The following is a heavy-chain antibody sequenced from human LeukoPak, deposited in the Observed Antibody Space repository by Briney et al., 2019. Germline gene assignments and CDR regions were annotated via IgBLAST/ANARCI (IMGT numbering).Heavy chain of an antibody. CDR2: VSSSSTYM. J-gene: IGHJ4*02. V-gene: IGHV3-21*01. CDR3: ARGIFGSGSYYFDY. CDR1: GFTFSSYS. D-gene: IGHD6-19*01. Sequence: PGGSLRLSCAASGFTFSSYSMNWVRQAPGKGLEWVSSVSSSSTYMYYADSVKGRFTISRDNAKNSLYLQMNSLRAEDTAVYYCARGIFGSGSYYFDYWGQGTLVTVSP.